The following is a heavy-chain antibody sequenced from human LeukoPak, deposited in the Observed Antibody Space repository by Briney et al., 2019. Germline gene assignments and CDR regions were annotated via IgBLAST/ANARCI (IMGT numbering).Heavy chain of an antibody. CDR2: MSGSGDST. CDR1: GFTFSSYA. CDR3: ANPDSSGFYFSIRFDF. D-gene: IGHD3-22*01. Sequence: PGGSPRLSCTAPGFTFSSYAMSWVRQAPGKGLEWVSTMSGSGDSTYYADSVKGRFTVSRDNSKNTLYLQMNSLRAEDTAVYFCANPDSSGFYFSIRFDFWGQGTLVTVSS. V-gene: IGHV3-23*01. J-gene: IGHJ4*02.